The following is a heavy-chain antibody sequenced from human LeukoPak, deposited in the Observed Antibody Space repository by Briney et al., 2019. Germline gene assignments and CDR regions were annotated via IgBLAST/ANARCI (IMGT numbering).Heavy chain of an antibody. J-gene: IGHJ4*02. CDR2: ISAYNGNT. Sequence: ASVKVSCKASGYTLTSYGISWVRQAPGQGLEWMGWISAYNGNTNYAQKLQGRVTMTTDTSTSTAYMELRSLRSDDTAVYYCARSIVGATYSVYWGQGALVTVSS. CDR3: ARSIVGATYSVY. CDR1: GYTLTSYG. V-gene: IGHV1-18*01. D-gene: IGHD1-26*01.